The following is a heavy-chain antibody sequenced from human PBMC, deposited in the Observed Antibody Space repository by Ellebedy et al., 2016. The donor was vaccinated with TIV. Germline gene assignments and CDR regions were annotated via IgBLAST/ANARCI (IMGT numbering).Heavy chain of an antibody. Sequence: SVKVSXXASGGTFSSYAISWVRQAPGQGLEWMGGTIPIFGTANYAQKFQGRVTITADESTSTAYMELSSLRSEDTAVYYCARGTYGQQLVRDWGQGTLVTVSS. V-gene: IGHV1-69*13. D-gene: IGHD6-13*01. CDR1: GGTFSSYA. J-gene: IGHJ4*02. CDR2: TIPIFGTA. CDR3: ARGTYGQQLVRD.